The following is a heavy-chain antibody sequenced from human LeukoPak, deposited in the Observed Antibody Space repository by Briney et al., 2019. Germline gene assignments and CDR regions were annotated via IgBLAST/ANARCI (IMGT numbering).Heavy chain of an antibody. CDR2: ITNDGSST. J-gene: IGHJ4*02. CDR1: GLTFSSHW. D-gene: IGHD4-17*01. Sequence: GGSLRLSCAASGLTFSSHWMHWVRQAPGKGLVWVSRITNDGSSTTYADSVKGRFTIFRDNAKNSLYLQMNSLRAEDTAVYYCARDKYGDYVIDYWGQGTLVTVSS. V-gene: IGHV3-74*01. CDR3: ARDKYGDYVIDY.